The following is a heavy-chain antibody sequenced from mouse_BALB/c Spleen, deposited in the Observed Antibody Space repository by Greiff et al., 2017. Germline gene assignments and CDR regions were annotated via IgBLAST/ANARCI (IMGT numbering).Heavy chain of an antibody. CDR2: ISDGGSYT. V-gene: IGHV5-4*02. J-gene: IGHJ3*01. Sequence: EVKVVESGGGLVKPGGSLKLSCAASGFTFSDYYMYWVRQTPEKRLEWVATISDGGSYTYYPDSVKGRFTISRDNAKNNLYLQMSSLKSEDTAMYYCARSALSPFAYWGQGTLVTVSA. CDR1: GFTFSDYY. CDR3: ARSALSPFAY. D-gene: IGHD6-1*01.